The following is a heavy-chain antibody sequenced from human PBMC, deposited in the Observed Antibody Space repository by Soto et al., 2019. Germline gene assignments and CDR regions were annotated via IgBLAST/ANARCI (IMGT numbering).Heavy chain of an antibody. CDR3: ARILEYCSGDSCDY. CDR2: INAGNGNT. CDR1: GYTFTSYA. J-gene: IGHJ4*02. Sequence: WASVKVSCKASGYTFTSYAMHWVRQAPGQRLEWMGWINAGNGNTKYSQNFQGRVTITRDTSARTAYMELSSLRSEDTAVYYCARILEYCSGDSCDYWGQGTLVTVSS. D-gene: IGHD2-15*01. V-gene: IGHV1-3*01.